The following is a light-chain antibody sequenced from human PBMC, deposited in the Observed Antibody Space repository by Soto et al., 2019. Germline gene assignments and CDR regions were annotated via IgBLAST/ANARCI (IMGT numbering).Light chain of an antibody. Sequence: AIRMTQSPSSFSASTGDRVTITCRASQGISSYLAWYQQKPGKAPKLLIYAASTLQSGVPSRFSGSGSGTDFTLTFICLQSEDFATYYCHQYYSYPRTFGPGTKVDIK. J-gene: IGKJ3*01. CDR2: AAS. CDR3: HQYYSYPRT. V-gene: IGKV1-8*01. CDR1: QGISSY.